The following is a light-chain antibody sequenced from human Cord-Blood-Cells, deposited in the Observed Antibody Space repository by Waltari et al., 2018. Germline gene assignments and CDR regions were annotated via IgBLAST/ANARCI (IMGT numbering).Light chain of an antibody. CDR3: QQYNNWPSWT. CDR2: GAS. J-gene: IGKJ1*01. Sequence: EIVMTQSPATLSASPGERASLSCRASQSVSSNLAWYQQKPGQAPRLPIYGASTRATGIPARFSGSGSGTEFTLTISSLQSEDFAVYYCQQYNNWPSWTFGQGTKVEIK. V-gene: IGKV3-15*01. CDR1: QSVSSN.